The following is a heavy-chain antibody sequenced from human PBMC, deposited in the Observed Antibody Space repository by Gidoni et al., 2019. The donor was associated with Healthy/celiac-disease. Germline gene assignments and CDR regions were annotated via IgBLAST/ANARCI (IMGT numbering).Heavy chain of an antibody. Sequence: EVQLVESGGGLVQPGGSLRLSCAASGFTFSSYSMNWVRQAPGKGLEWVSYISSSISTRYYADSVKGRFTISRDNAKNSLYLQMNSLRAEDTAVYYCARVSSSSWFILDAFDIWGQGTMVTVSS. CDR1: GFTFSSYS. V-gene: IGHV3-48*01. CDR3: ARVSSSSWFILDAFDI. CDR2: ISSSISTR. D-gene: IGHD6-13*01. J-gene: IGHJ3*02.